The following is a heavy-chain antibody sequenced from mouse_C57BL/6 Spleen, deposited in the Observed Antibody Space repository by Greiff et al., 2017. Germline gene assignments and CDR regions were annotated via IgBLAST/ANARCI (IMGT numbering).Heavy chain of an antibody. CDR3: ARDGSRRDFDY. CDR2: ISDGGSYT. CDR1: GFTFSSYA. J-gene: IGHJ2*01. V-gene: IGHV5-4*01. Sequence: EVKLMESGGGLVKPGGSLKLSCAASGFTFSSYAMSWVRQTPEKRLEWVATISDGGSYTYYPDNVKGRFTISRDNAKNNLYLQMSHLKSEDTAMYYCARDGSRRDFDYWGQGTTLTVSS.